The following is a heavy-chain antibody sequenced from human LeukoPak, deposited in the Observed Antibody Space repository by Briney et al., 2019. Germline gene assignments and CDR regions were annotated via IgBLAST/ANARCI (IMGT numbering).Heavy chain of an antibody. V-gene: IGHV4-59*01. Sequence: SETLSLTCTVSGDSISSYYWSWIRQPPGKGREWMGYIYYSGSTNYNPSLKSRVTISVDTSKNQFSLKLSSVTAADTAVYYCARVVAAKYYFDYWGQGTLVTVSS. CDR1: GDSISSYY. CDR3: ARVVAAKYYFDY. J-gene: IGHJ4*02. D-gene: IGHD2-15*01. CDR2: IYYSGST.